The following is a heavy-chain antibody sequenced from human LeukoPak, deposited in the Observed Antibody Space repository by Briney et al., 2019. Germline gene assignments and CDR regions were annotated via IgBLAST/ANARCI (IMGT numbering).Heavy chain of an antibody. Sequence: ASVKVSCKASGYTLTGHYIHWVRQAPGQGLEWMGWISPHSGFTMYPQRFQGRVTMTTDTSISTAFLEVRRLRSDDTAAYYCARQAGDDALDIWGQGTMITVYS. CDR2: ISPHSGFT. D-gene: IGHD7-27*01. CDR1: GYTLTGHY. J-gene: IGHJ3*02. V-gene: IGHV1-2*02. CDR3: ARQAGDDALDI.